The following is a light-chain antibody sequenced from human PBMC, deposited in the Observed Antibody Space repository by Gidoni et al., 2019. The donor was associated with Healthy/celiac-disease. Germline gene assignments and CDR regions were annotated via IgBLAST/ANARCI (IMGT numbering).Light chain of an antibody. Sequence: QSVLTQPPSVSGAPGQTVTISCTRSFSKIWAGYAVHWYQQIPGTAPKLLICDNNYRPSGCPDRFSGSKSGPSASPAISGLQTEDEADYYCQSFDNSLSSSVVFGGGTRLTVL. CDR3: QSFDNSLSSSVV. V-gene: IGLV1-40*01. CDR1: FSKIWAGYA. CDR2: DNN. J-gene: IGLJ2*01.